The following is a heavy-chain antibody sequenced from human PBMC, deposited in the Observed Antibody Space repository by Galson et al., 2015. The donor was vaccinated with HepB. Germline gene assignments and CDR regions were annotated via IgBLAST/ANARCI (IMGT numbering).Heavy chain of an antibody. CDR1: GGTFSSYA. Sequence: SVKVSCKASGGTFSSYAISWVRQAPGQGLEWMGGIIPIFGTANYAQKFQGRVTITADESTSTAYMELSSLRSEDTAVYYCARAISYGSGSPDYFDYWGQGTLVTVSS. J-gene: IGHJ4*02. CDR2: IIPIFGTA. D-gene: IGHD3-10*01. V-gene: IGHV1-69*13. CDR3: ARAISYGSGSPDYFDY.